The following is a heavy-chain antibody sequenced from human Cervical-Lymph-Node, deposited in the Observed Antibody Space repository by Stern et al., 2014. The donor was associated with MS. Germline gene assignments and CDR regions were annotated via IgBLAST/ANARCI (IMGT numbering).Heavy chain of an antibody. CDR3: ARGVMVAATYAYDI. Sequence: VQLGQSGGGLVQPGGSLRLSCAASGFTFSTYWMHWVRQAPGKGLVWVSRINSDESSTTYADSVKGRFSISRDNDKNTLYLQMKSLRAEDTAVYYCARGVMVAATYAYDIWGQGTMVTISS. V-gene: IGHV3-74*01. CDR1: GFTFSTYW. D-gene: IGHD2-15*01. CDR2: INSDESST. J-gene: IGHJ3*02.